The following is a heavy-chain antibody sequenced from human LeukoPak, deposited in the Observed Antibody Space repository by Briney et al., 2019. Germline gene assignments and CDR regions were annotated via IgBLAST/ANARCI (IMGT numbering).Heavy chain of an antibody. CDR3: ARLRFYEYDSSRPSDY. CDR2: IIPIFGTA. Sequence: SVKVSCKVSGYTLTELSMHWVRQAPGQGLEWMGGIIPIFGTANYAQKFQGRVTITADESTSTAYMELSSLRSEDTAVYYCARLRFYEYDSSRPSDYWGQGTLVTVSS. J-gene: IGHJ4*02. D-gene: IGHD3-22*01. CDR1: GYTLTELS. V-gene: IGHV1-69*13.